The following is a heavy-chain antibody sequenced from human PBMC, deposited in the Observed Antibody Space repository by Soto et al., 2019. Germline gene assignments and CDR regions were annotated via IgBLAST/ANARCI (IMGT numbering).Heavy chain of an antibody. V-gene: IGHV3-33*01. CDR3: ARDRGRQLLAGTDYYYYYGMDV. CDR1: GFTFSSYG. CDR2: IWYDGSNK. D-gene: IGHD2-2*01. J-gene: IGHJ6*02. Sequence: GGSLRLSCAASGFTFSSYGMHWVRQAPGKGLEWVAVIWYDGSNKYYADSVKGRFTISRDNSKNKLYLQVNSLRAEDTAVYYCARDRGRQLLAGTDYYYYYGMDVWGQGTTVTVSS.